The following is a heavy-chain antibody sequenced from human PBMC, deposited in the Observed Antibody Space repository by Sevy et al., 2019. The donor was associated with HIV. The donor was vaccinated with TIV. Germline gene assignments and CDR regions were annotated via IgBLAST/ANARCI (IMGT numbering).Heavy chain of an antibody. Sequence: GGSLRLSCAASGFTMSSYWMSWVRQAPGKGLEWVANIKQDGSEKYYVDSVKGRFTISRDNAKNSLYLQMNSLRVEDTAAYYCARVRAYYYDNSGYSFDYWGQGTLVTVSS. CDR1: GFTMSSYW. D-gene: IGHD3-22*01. CDR2: IKQDGSEK. CDR3: ARVRAYYYDNSGYSFDY. J-gene: IGHJ4*02. V-gene: IGHV3-7*01.